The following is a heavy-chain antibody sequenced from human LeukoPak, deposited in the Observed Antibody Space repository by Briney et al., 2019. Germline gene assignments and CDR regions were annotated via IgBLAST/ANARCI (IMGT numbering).Heavy chain of an antibody. J-gene: IGHJ4*02. CDR1: GFTFSSYW. D-gene: IGHD1-26*01. CDR2: IKQDGSQK. CDR3: ARVRMGAAFDY. V-gene: IGHV3-7*01. Sequence: PGGSLRLSCAAPGFTFSSYWMSWVRPAPGKGLERVANIKQDGSQKDYVDSVKGRFTISRDNAKNSLYLQMNSLRAEDTAVYYCARVRMGAAFDYWGQGTLVIVSA.